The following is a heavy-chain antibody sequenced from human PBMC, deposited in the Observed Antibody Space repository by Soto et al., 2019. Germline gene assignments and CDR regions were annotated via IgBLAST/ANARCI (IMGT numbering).Heavy chain of an antibody. J-gene: IGHJ4*02. Sequence: EVQLVQSGAEVKKPGESLKISCKGSGYSFTSYWIGWVRQMPGKGLEWMGIIYPGDSDTRYSPYFQGQVTISADKSISTAYLQWSSLKASDTAMYYCAGGEYSSSPGYCSGGSCYPPLVSWGQGTLVTVSS. D-gene: IGHD2-15*01. CDR3: AGGEYSSSPGYCSGGSCYPPLVS. CDR1: GYSFTSYW. CDR2: IYPGDSDT. V-gene: IGHV5-51*03.